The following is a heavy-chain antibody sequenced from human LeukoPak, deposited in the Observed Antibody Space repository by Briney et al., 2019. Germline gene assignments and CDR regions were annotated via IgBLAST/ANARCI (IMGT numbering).Heavy chain of an antibody. D-gene: IGHD6-13*01. CDR2: IYYSGRT. CDR3: ASNHFGYSSSWRKSPPDAFDI. CDR1: GGSISSGGYY. J-gene: IGHJ3*02. V-gene: IGHV4-31*03. Sequence: SEILSLTCTVSGGSISSGGYYWSWVRQHPGKGLGWIGYIYYSGRTYYNPSLKSRVTISVDTSKNQFSLKLSSVTAADTAVYYCASNHFGYSSSWRKSPPDAFDIWGQGTMVTVSS.